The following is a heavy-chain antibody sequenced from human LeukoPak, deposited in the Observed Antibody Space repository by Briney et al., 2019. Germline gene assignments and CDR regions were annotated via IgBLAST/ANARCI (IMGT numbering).Heavy chain of an antibody. D-gene: IGHD2-2*01. CDR1: GYSFISYY. CDR2: INPSGGST. V-gene: IGHV1-46*01. Sequence: GASVKVSCXASGYSFISYYIHWVRRALGQGLEWMGIINPSGGSTSYAQKFQGRVSLTRDTSTSTIYMELSSLRSEDTAVYYCAGAGIPVAISSNRYWLDPWGQGTLVTVSS. J-gene: IGHJ5*02. CDR3: AGAGIPVAISSNRYWLDP.